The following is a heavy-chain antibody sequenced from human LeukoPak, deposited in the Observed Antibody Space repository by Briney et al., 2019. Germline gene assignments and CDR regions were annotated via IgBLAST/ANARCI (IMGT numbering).Heavy chain of an antibody. J-gene: IGHJ4*02. V-gene: IGHV4-39*07. D-gene: IGHD3-10*01. Sequence: SETLSLTCTVSGGSISSSNYYWGWIRQPPGKGLEWIGNIYYGGSTYYNPSLKSRVTISVDTSKNQFSLRLSSVTAADTAVYYCARAPYYYGSGRRNNYFDYWGQGTLVTVSS. CDR1: GGSISSSNYY. CDR3: ARAPYYYGSGRRNNYFDY. CDR2: IYYGGST.